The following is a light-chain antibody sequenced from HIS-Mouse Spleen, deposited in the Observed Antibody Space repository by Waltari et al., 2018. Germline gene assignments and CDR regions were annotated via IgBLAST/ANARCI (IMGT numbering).Light chain of an antibody. J-gene: IGLJ2*01. CDR2: DVS. V-gene: IGLV2-14*03. CDR3: SSYTSSSTLV. CDR1: ISDLGGYNY. Sequence: QSALTQPASVSGSPGQSITISCPRTISDLGGYNYVSWYQQHPGKAPQLMIYDVSNRPSGVSNRFSGSKSGNTASLTISGLQAEDEADYYCSSYTSSSTLVFGGGTKLTVL.